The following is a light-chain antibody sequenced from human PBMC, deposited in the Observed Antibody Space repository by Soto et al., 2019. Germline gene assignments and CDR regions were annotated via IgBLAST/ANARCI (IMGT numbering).Light chain of an antibody. V-gene: IGKV3-15*01. Sequence: EVGMTQSPATLSVSPGERATLSCRASQSLSSNLAWYQQKPGQAPRLLIYGASTRATGIPARFSGSGSGTEFTLTISSLQSEDFTVYYCQQYNNWPLTFGGGTKADIK. CDR2: GAS. CDR3: QQYNNWPLT. J-gene: IGKJ4*01. CDR1: QSLSSN.